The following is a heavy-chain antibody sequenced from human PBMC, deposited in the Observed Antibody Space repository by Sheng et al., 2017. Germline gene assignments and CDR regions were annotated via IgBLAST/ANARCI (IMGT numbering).Heavy chain of an antibody. CDR3: ARGLNNSWRRERAFDI. CDR1: GGSFSGYY. Sequence: QVQLQQWGAGLLKPSETLSLTCAVYGGSFSGYYWSWIRQPPGKGLEWIGEINQSGSTNYNPSLKSRVTISVDMSKNQFSLKLSSVTAADTAVYYCARGLNNSWRRERAFDIWGQGTLVTVSS. J-gene: IGHJ3*02. D-gene: IGHD6-13*01. CDR2: INQSGST. V-gene: IGHV4-34*01.